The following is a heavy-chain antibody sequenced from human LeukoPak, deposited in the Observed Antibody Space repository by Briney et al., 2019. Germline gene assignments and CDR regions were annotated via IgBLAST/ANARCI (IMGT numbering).Heavy chain of an antibody. J-gene: IGHJ4*02. Sequence: GGSLRLSCAASGFTFSSYGMHWVRQAPGKGLEWVAVISYDGSNKYYADSVKGRFTISRDNSKNTLYLQMNSLRAEDTAVYYCAKLPVTSSPYWGQGTLVTVSS. CDR2: ISYDGSNK. CDR1: GFTFSSYG. CDR3: AKLPVTSSPY. D-gene: IGHD2-2*01. V-gene: IGHV3-30*18.